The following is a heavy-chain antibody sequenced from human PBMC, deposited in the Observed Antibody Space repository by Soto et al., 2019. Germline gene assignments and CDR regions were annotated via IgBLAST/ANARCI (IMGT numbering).Heavy chain of an antibody. CDR1: GYTFTRYS. Sequence: QVQLVQSGAEVKKHGASVQVSCKASGYTFTRYSINWVRQAPGQGLEWVGWISNYNGDTKYAQKFQGRVTLTTATSTPTTYMDLRSLTPDDTAVYFCARGDTTGSPTGWFDPWGQGTLVTFSS. D-gene: IGHD1-1*01. CDR2: ISNYNGDT. V-gene: IGHV1-18*04. CDR3: ARGDTTGSPTGWFDP. J-gene: IGHJ5*02.